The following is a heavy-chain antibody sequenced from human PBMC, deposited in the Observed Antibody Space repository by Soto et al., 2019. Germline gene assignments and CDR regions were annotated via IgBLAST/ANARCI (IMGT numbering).Heavy chain of an antibody. D-gene: IGHD1-1*01. J-gene: IGHJ6*02. V-gene: IGHV3-74*01. CDR1: GFTFSSYW. CDR2: INSDGSST. Sequence: GGSLRLSCAASGFTFSSYWMHWVRQAPGKGLVWVSRINSDGSSTSYADSVKGRFTISRDNAKNTLYLQMNSLRAEDTAVYYCARGAPVQLERRYYYYGMDVWGQGTTVTVSS. CDR3: ARGAPVQLERRYYYYGMDV.